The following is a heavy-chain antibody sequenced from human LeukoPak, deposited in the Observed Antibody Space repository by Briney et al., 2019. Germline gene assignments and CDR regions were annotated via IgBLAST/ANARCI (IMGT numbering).Heavy chain of an antibody. J-gene: IGHJ4*02. V-gene: IGHV4-38-2*02. D-gene: IGHD3/OR15-3a*01. CDR2: IYHSGST. CDR1: GYSISSGYY. Sequence: SETLSLTCTVSGYSISSGYYWGWIRQPPGKGLEWIGSIYHSGSTYYNPSLKSRVTISVDTSKNQFSLKLSSVTAADTAVYYCARLVDTLRSFDYWGQGTLVTVSS. CDR3: ARLVDTLRSFDY.